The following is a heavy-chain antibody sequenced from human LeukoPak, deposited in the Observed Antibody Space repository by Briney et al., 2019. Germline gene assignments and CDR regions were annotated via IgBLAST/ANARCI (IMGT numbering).Heavy chain of an antibody. Sequence: ASVKVSCKASGYTFTGYYMHWVRQAPGQGLEWMGRINPNSGGTNYAQKFQGRVTMTRDTSISTAYMEPSRLRSDDTAVYYCARDHMGYSGSYSGGGDYWGQGTLVTVSS. CDR2: INPNSGGT. J-gene: IGHJ4*02. CDR3: ARDHMGYSGSYSGGGDY. V-gene: IGHV1-2*06. CDR1: GYTFTGYY. D-gene: IGHD1-26*01.